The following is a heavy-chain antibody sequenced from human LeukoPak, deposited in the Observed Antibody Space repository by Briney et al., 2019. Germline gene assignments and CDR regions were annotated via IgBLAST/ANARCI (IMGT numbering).Heavy chain of an antibody. CDR3: ARDSEIGSGWSYYFDY. CDR2: IYHSGSN. V-gene: IGHV4-4*02. CDR1: GGSISSSNW. Sequence: PSGTLSLTCAVSGGSISSSNWWGWVRQPPGKGLEWIGEIYHSGSNKYNPSLKSRITISVDKSKNQFSLKLSSVTAADTAVYYCARDSEIGSGWSYYFDYWGQGTLVTVSS. J-gene: IGHJ4*02. D-gene: IGHD6-19*01.